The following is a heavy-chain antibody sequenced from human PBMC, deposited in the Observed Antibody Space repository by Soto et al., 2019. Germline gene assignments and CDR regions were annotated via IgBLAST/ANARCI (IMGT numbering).Heavy chain of an antibody. J-gene: IGHJ4*02. CDR1: GFTFSSYA. V-gene: IGHV4-39*01. Sequence: PGGSLRLSCAASGFTFSSYAMSWIRQPPGKGLEWIGSIYYSGSTYYNPSLMSRVTISVDTSKNQFSLKLSSVTAADTAVYYCARHYDFWSGSGVDFDYWGQGTLVTVSS. D-gene: IGHD3-3*01. CDR2: IYYSGST. CDR3: ARHYDFWSGSGVDFDY.